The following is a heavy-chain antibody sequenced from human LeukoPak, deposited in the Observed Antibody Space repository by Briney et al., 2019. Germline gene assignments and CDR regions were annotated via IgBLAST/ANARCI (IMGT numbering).Heavy chain of an antibody. CDR2: IKPDGSDK. Sequence: PGGSLRLSCAASGFTFSSYWMSWVRQAPGKGLEWVAIIKPDGSDKYYMDSVKGRFTISRDNARNSLYLQMISLRAEDTAVYYCTRVNGTTGGVFDYWGQGTLVTVSS. J-gene: IGHJ4*02. CDR3: TRVNGTTGGVFDY. D-gene: IGHD1/OR15-1a*01. V-gene: IGHV3-7*01. CDR1: GFTFSSYW.